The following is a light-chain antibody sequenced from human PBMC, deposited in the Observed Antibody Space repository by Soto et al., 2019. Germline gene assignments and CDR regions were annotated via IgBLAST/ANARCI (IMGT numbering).Light chain of an antibody. J-gene: IGKJ2*01. CDR3: QLSYTSPYT. CDR1: QRISRY. V-gene: IGKV1-39*01. Sequence: DIQMTQSPSSLSASVGDRVTITCRASQRISRYLNGYRQKPGKAPSLLIYGESNLQRGVPSRFTGSGSGTEFTLTISSLQPEDYAAFYCQLSYTSPYTFGQGTKREIK. CDR2: GES.